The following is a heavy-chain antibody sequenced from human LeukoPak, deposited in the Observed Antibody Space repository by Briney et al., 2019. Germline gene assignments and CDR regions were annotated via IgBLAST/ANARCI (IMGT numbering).Heavy chain of an antibody. Sequence: GGSLRLSCAASGFTFSISGMSWVRQAPGKGLEWVSAISGTGGSTYYADSVKGRFTISRDNYENALYLEMNSLRAEDTAVYYCTKRARDYDILTGHDYWGQGTLVTVSS. CDR3: TKRARDYDILTGHDY. J-gene: IGHJ4*02. V-gene: IGHV3-23*01. D-gene: IGHD3-9*01. CDR1: GFTFSISG. CDR2: ISGTGGST.